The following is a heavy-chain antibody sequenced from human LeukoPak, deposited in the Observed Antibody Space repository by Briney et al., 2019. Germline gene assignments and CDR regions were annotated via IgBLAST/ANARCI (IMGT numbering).Heavy chain of an antibody. CDR3: ARGTTQTWFDP. J-gene: IGHJ5*02. D-gene: IGHD4-11*01. CDR2: IYYSGST. Sequence: SETLSLTCTVSGDSVNSGLYYWSWLRQPPGKGLEWIGYIYYSGSTHYNPSLKSRVTISRDTSKNQFSLKLNSVTAADTAFYYCARGTTQTWFDPWGQGTLVTVSS. CDR1: GDSVNSGLYY. V-gene: IGHV4-31*03.